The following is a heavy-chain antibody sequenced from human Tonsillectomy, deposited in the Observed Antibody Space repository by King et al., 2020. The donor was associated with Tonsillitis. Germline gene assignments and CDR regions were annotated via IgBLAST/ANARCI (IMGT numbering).Heavy chain of an antibody. V-gene: IGHV4-34*01. CDR3: ARGRPLYSSSPEACFDY. J-gene: IGHJ4*02. Sequence: VQLQQWGAGLLKPSETLSLTCAVYGGSFSGYYWSWIRQPPGKGLEWIGEINHSGSTNYNPSLKSRVTISVDTSKNQFSLKLSSVTAADTAVYYCARGRPLYSSSPEACFDYWGQGTLVTVSS. D-gene: IGHD6-6*01. CDR1: GGSFSGYY. CDR2: INHSGST.